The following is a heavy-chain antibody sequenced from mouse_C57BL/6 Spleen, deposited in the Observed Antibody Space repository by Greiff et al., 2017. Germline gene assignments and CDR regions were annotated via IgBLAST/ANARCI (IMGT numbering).Heavy chain of an antibody. CDR1: GYTFTSYW. D-gene: IGHD1-1*01. CDR3: GMTRGSYFDY. V-gene: IGHV1-74*01. Sequence: QVQLQQPGAELVKPGASVKVSCKASGYTFTSYWMHWVKQRPGHGLEWIGRIHPSDSDTNYNQKFKGTATLTVDKSSSTAYMQLSSLASEDSAVCDSGMTRGSYFDYWGQGTTLTVSS. J-gene: IGHJ2*01. CDR2: IHPSDSDT.